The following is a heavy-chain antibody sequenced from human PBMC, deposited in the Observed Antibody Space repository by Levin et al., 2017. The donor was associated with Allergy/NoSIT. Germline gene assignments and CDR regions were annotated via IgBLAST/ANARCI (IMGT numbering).Heavy chain of an antibody. CDR2: IDPFSGDT. Sequence: ASVKVSCKASGYTFTGYYVHWVRQAPGQGLEWMGWIDPFSGDTNYAQKFQGKVTMTRDTMNTAYLELSRLRSDDTAVYYCSRFPPTYQVLGNPPKDFYYGLDVWGQGTTVIVSS. V-gene: IGHV1-2*02. CDR3: SRFPPTYQVLGNPPKDFYYGLDV. CDR1: GYTFTGYY. D-gene: IGHD1-14*01. J-gene: IGHJ6*02.